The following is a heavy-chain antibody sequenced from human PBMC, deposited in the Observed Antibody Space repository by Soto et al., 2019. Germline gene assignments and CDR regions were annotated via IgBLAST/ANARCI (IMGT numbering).Heavy chain of an antibody. Sequence: KSSAPLSLPCTFSGGSISTYYWSWIRQPAGKGLEWIGRIDTSGNTNYNPSLKSRVTMSVDTSKKQFSLKLSSVTAADTAVYYCARYSSNWFQTEGMDVWGQGTTVTVSS. CDR2: IDTSGNT. V-gene: IGHV4-4*07. D-gene: IGHD6-13*01. CDR3: ARYSSNWFQTEGMDV. CDR1: GGSISTYY. J-gene: IGHJ6*02.